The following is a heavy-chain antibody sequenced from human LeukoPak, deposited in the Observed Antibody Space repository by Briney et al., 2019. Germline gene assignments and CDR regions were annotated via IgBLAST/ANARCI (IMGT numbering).Heavy chain of an antibody. CDR3: ARVYNWNPDAFDI. CDR2: IIPIFGTA. V-gene: IGHV1-69*13. D-gene: IGHD1-20*01. J-gene: IGHJ3*02. Sequence: SVKVSCKASGGTFSSYAISWVRQAPGQGLEWMGGIIPIFGTANYAQKFQGRVTITADESTSTAYMELSSLRSEDTAVYYCARVYNWNPDAFDIWGQGTMVTVSS. CDR1: GGTFSSYA.